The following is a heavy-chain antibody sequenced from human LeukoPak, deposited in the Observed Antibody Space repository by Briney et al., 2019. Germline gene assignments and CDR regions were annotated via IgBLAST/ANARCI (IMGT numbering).Heavy chain of an antibody. Sequence: GGSLRLSCAASGFTFDDYAMHWVRQTPGKGLQWVSLISWDGGSTYYVDSVKGRFTISRDNAKNSLYLQMNSLRAEDTAVYYCAGEGYGDYEGDYWGQGTLVTVSS. CDR3: AGEGYGDYEGDY. CDR1: GFTFDDYA. V-gene: IGHV3-43D*03. CDR2: ISWDGGST. D-gene: IGHD4-17*01. J-gene: IGHJ4*02.